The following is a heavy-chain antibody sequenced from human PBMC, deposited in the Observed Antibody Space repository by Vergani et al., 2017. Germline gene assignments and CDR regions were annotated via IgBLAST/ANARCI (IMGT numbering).Heavy chain of an antibody. V-gene: IGHV3-53*02. CDR3: ARVPGGTNGCMGCFDP. CDR1: GFTVSSNY. Sequence: EVQLVETGGGLIQPGGSLRLSCAASGFTVSSNYMSWVRQAPGKGLEWVSVIYSGGSTYYADSVKGRFTISRDNSKNTLYLQMNSLRAEETAVYYCARVPGGTNGCMGCFDPWGQGTLVTVSS. D-gene: IGHD2-8*01. J-gene: IGHJ5*02. CDR2: IYSGGST.